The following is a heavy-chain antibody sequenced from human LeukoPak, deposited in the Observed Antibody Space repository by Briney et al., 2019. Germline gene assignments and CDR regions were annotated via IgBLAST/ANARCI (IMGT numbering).Heavy chain of an antibody. J-gene: IGHJ6*03. CDR2: VNGRGATT. CDR3: AKAPATGEGYYFYYMDV. V-gene: IGHV3-23*01. Sequence: GGSLRLSCAASGFASGFTFSDYAVRWVRQAPGKGPEWVASVNGRGATTYYADSVRGRFTISRDNSKNTLYLQMISLGADDTAVYFCAKAPATGEGYYFYYMDVWGKGTKVTVSS. D-gene: IGHD7-27*01. CDR1: GFTFSDYA.